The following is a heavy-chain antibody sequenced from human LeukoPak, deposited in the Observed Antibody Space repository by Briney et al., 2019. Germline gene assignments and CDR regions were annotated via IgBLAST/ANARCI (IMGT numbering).Heavy chain of an antibody. V-gene: IGHV1-2*06. J-gene: IGHJ4*02. D-gene: IGHD3-10*01. Sequence: GASVKVSCKASGYTFTGYYMHLVRQAPGQGLEWMGRINPNSGGTNYAQKFQGRVTMTRDTSISTAYMELSRLRSDDTAVYYCARDRFTMVRGVIRYYFDYWGQGTLVTVSS. CDR1: GYTFTGYY. CDR3: ARDRFTMVRGVIRYYFDY. CDR2: INPNSGGT.